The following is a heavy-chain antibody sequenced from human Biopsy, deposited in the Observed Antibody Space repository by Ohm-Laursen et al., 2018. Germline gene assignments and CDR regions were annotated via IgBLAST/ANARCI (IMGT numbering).Heavy chain of an antibody. Sequence: SLRLSCSASGLTFSGFSMNWVRQAPGKGLEWVSSISASGNHIYYTDSVKGRFTVSRDNGKNSVYLQMNSLRVEDTAVYYCARDGEAKYCKHGVCPSDFWGQGTLVTASS. CDR3: ARDGEAKYCKHGVCPSDF. J-gene: IGHJ4*02. CDR1: GLTFSGFS. V-gene: IGHV3-21*01. CDR2: ISASGNHI. D-gene: IGHD2-8*01.